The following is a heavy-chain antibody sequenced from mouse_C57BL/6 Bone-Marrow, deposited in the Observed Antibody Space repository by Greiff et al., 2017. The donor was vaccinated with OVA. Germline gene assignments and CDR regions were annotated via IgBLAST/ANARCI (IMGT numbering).Heavy chain of an antibody. CDR2: IDPENGDT. V-gene: IGHV14-4*01. J-gene: IGHJ2*01. CDR1: GLNIKDDY. D-gene: IGHD1-1*01. CDR3: TITTVVNPFDY. Sequence: VQLQQSGAELVRPGASVKLSCTASGLNIKDDYMHWVKQRPEQGLEWIGWIDPENGDTEYASKFQGKATITADTSSNTAYLQLSSLTSEDTAVYYCTITTVVNPFDYWGQGTTLTVSS.